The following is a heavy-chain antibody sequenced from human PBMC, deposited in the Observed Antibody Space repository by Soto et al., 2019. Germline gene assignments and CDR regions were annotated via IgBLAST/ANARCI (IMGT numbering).Heavy chain of an antibody. D-gene: IGHD2-2*01. J-gene: IGHJ5*02. CDR1: GGSISSSSYY. CDR2: IYYSGST. Sequence: SETLSLTCTVSGGSISSSSYYWGWIRQPPGKGLEWIGSIYYSGSTYYNPSLKSRVTISVDTSKNQFSLKLSSVTAADTAVYYCASRNIVVVPAAKFVYNWFDPWGQGTLVTVSS. V-gene: IGHV4-39*01. CDR3: ASRNIVVVPAAKFVYNWFDP.